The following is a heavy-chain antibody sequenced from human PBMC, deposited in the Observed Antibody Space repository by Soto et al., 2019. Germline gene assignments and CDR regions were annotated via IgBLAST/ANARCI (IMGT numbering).Heavy chain of an antibody. J-gene: IGHJ3*02. CDR3: ACNYGSGSHDAFDI. D-gene: IGHD3-10*01. CDR1: GFTFSSYS. V-gene: IGHV3-21*01. Sequence: GGSLRLSCAASGFTFSSYSMNWVRQAPGKGLEWVSSISSSSSYIYYADSVKGRFTISRDNAKNSLYLQMNSLRAEDTAVYYCACNYGSGSHDAFDIWGQGTMVTVSS. CDR2: ISSSSSYI.